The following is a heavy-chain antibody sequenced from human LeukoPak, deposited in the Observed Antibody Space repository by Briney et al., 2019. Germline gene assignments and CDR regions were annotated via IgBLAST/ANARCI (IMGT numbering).Heavy chain of an antibody. V-gene: IGHV3-48*03. D-gene: IGHD2-2*01. CDR1: GFTFSSYE. CDR2: ISNNGDTI. Sequence: PGGSLRLSCAASGFTFSSYEMNWVRQAPGKGLEWVSFISNNGDTITYVDSVKGRFTISRDNAKNSLYLQMNSLRAEDTAVYYCAGWYCSSTNCQSYYYGMDVWGQGTTVTVSS. J-gene: IGHJ6*02. CDR3: AGWYCSSTNCQSYYYGMDV.